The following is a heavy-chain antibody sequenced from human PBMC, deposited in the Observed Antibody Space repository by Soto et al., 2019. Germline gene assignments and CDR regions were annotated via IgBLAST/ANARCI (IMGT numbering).Heavy chain of an antibody. Sequence: EVQLLESGGGLVQPGGSLRLSCAASGFNFSSDVMNWVRQIPGKGLEWVASIFGSGITTYYADSVKGRFTISSDNSKNTLHLQRSSLRAEDTALYYCAKSQSGSLFAAFDLWGQGSLVTVSS. V-gene: IGHV3-23*01. D-gene: IGHD1-26*01. CDR3: AKSQSGSLFAAFDL. CDR2: IFGSGITT. J-gene: IGHJ3*01. CDR1: GFNFSSDV.